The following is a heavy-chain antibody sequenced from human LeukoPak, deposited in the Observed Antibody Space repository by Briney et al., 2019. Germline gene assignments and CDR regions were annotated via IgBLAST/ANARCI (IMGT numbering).Heavy chain of an antibody. CDR2: MYYSGSS. CDR3: ARDPRAFGVGGGYFDY. J-gene: IGHJ4*02. Sequence: PSETLSLTCTVSGDSVSSYYWNWIRQPPRKGLERIGFMYYSGSSNYNPSLKSRVTISVDTSKNQFSLKLSSVAAADADVYYCARDPRAFGVGGGYFDYWGQGILVTVSS. D-gene: IGHD3-3*01. CDR1: GDSVSSYY. V-gene: IGHV4-59*02.